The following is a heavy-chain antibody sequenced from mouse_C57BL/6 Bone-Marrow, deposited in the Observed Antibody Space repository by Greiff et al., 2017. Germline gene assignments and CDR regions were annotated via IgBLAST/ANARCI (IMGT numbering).Heavy chain of an antibody. CDR1: GFTFSSYA. J-gene: IGHJ3*01. Sequence: EVHLVESGGGLVKPGGSLKLSCAASGFTFSSYAMSWVRQTPEKRLEWVATISDGGSYTYYPDNVKGRFTISRDNAKNNLYLQMSHLKSEDTAMYYCASDGVAYWGQGTLVTVSA. V-gene: IGHV5-4*01. CDR2: ISDGGSYT. CDR3: ASDGVAY.